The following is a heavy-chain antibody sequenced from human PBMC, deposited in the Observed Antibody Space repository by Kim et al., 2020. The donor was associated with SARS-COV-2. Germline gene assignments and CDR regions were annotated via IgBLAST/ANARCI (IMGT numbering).Heavy chain of an antibody. CDR3: ARGRDGDYVGTGFES. CDR1: GYTSTGYF. Sequence: ASVKVSCKTSGYTSTGYFIHWVRQAPGQGLEWMGWINPKSGGTNYAQKFQGWVTMTRDTSISIVYMELSRLRSDDTAVYYCARGRDGDYVGTGFESWGQG. D-gene: IGHD4-17*01. V-gene: IGHV1-2*04. J-gene: IGHJ5*01. CDR2: INPKSGGT.